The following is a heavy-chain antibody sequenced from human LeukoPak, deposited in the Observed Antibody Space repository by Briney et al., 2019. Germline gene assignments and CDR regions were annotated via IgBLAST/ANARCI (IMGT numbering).Heavy chain of an antibody. CDR1: GFTFSSYE. CDR2: IKQDGSEK. D-gene: IGHD3-10*01. J-gene: IGHJ4*02. V-gene: IGHV3-7*01. CDR3: ARGRGFDS. Sequence: GGSLRLSCAASGFTFSSYEMNWVRQAPGKGLEWVANIKQDGSEKYYVDSVKGRFTISRDNAKNSLYLQMNSLRAEDTAVYYCARGRGFDSWGQGTLVTVSS.